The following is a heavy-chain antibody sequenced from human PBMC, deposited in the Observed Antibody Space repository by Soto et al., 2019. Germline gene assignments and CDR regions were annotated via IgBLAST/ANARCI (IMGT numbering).Heavy chain of an antibody. V-gene: IGHV1-46*01. J-gene: IGHJ4*02. CDR1: GYIFPNYY. D-gene: IGHD3-3*01. CDR2: INPGGGTT. Sequence: QVQLVQSGAEVKKPGASVKVSCKASGYIFPNYYLHWVRQAPGQGVEWVGMINPGGGTTTYAPKFKGRVTMSRDTATSTAYMDVSSLRSEDTAVYFCARDADFWSAPDYWGQGTLVTVSS. CDR3: ARDADFWSAPDY.